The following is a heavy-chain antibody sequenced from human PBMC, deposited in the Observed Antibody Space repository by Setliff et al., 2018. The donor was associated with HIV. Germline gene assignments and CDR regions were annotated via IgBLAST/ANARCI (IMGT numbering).Heavy chain of an antibody. CDR2: MSTDNGNT. CDR1: GYSFSSYG. V-gene: IGHV1-18*01. J-gene: IGHJ3*02. CDR3: ARMRGGHNIREGAFDI. Sequence: VKVSCKASGYSFSSYGIGWVRLAPGQGLEWMGWMSTDNGNTNYAQKVQGRVTMTTDTGTRTAYMELRSLRSDGTAMYYCARMRGGHNIREGAFDIWGQGTMVTVS. D-gene: IGHD1-20*01.